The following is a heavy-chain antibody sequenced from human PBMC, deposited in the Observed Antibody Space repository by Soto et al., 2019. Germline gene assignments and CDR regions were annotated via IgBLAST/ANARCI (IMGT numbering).Heavy chain of an antibody. Sequence: QVQLQESGPGLAKPSETLSLTCTVSGGSISRYYWSWIRQSPGKGLEWIGYVFYSGSSNYNPSLKSRVTISVDTSKNQFSLKLRSVTAADTSVYYCARGRNDLLTGHYYFDYWGQGTLVTVSS. CDR2: VFYSGSS. J-gene: IGHJ4*02. D-gene: IGHD3-9*01. CDR1: GGSISRYY. CDR3: ARGRNDLLTGHYYFDY. V-gene: IGHV4-59*01.